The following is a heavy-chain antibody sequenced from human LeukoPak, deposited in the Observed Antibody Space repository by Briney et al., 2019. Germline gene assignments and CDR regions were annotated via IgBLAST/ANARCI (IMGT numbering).Heavy chain of an antibody. CDR2: IIPIFGTA. V-gene: IGHV1-69*13. Sequence: SVKVSCKASGGTFSSYAISWVRQAPGQGLEWMGGIIPIFGTANYAQKFQGRVTITADESTSTAYMELSSLRSEDTAVYYCATGGITIFGVVITPLAVWGQGTLVTVSS. J-gene: IGHJ4*02. CDR1: GGTFSSYA. CDR3: ATGGITIFGVVITPLAV. D-gene: IGHD3-3*01.